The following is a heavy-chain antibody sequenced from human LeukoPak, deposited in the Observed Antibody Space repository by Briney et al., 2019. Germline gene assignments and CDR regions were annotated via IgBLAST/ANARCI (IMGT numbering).Heavy chain of an antibody. J-gene: IGHJ4*02. CDR1: GYTFTGYY. Sequence: ASVKVSCTASGYTFTGYYMHWVRQAPGQGLEWMGWINPNSGGTNYAQKFQGRVTMTRDTSISTAYMELSRLRPDDTAVYHCARVGYSYGYYDYWGQGTLVTVSS. D-gene: IGHD5-18*01. CDR2: INPNSGGT. CDR3: ARVGYSYGYYDY. V-gene: IGHV1-2*02.